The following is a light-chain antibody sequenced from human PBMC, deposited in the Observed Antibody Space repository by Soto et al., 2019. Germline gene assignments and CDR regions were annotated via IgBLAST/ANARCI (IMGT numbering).Light chain of an antibody. V-gene: IGLV1-44*01. CDR3: APWDHSLNGPV. Sequence: QSVLTQPPSASGTPGQRVTISCSGSSSNIGSNTVNWYQQLPGTAPKLLIYSNNQRPSGVPDRFSGSKSGTSASLAISGLQCEDEAYYYCAPWDHSLNGPVFGGGTKLTVL. CDR2: SNN. CDR1: SSNIGSNT. J-gene: IGLJ2*01.